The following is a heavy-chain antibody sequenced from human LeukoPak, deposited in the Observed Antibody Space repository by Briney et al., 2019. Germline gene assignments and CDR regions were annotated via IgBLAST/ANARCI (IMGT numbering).Heavy chain of an antibody. CDR2: ISGSGGST. CDR3: AKGDIVVVPAANWIDP. V-gene: IGHV3-23*01. D-gene: IGHD2-2*01. J-gene: IGHJ5*02. Sequence: GGSLRLSCAASGFTFSSYAMSWVRQAPGQGLEWVSAISGSGGSTYYADSVKGRFTISRDNSKNTLYLQMNSLRAEDTAVYYCAKGDIVVVPAANWIDPWGQGTLVTVSS. CDR1: GFTFSSYA.